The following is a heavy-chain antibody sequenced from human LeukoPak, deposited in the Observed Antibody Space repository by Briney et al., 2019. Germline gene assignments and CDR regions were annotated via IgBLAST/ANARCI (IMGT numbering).Heavy chain of an antibody. J-gene: IGHJ4*02. CDR2: IYSGGST. D-gene: IGHD3-16*02. Sequence: GGSLRLSCAASGFTVSSNYMSWVRQAPGKGLEWVSVIYSGGSTYYADSVKGRFTISRDNSKNTLYLQMNSLRAEDTAVYYCARGFVLRLGELSPPDYWGQGTLVTVSS. CDR3: ARGFVLRLGELSPPDY. CDR1: GFTVSSNY. V-gene: IGHV3-53*01.